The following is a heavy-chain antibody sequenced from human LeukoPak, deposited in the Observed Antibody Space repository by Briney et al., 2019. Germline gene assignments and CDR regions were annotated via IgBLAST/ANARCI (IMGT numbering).Heavy chain of an antibody. CDR2: FDPEDGET. J-gene: IGHJ6*04. Sequence: ASVKVSCKASGYTFTGYYMHWVRQAPGKGLEWMGGFDPEDGETIYAQKFQGRVTMTEDTSTDTAYMELSSLRSEDTAVYYCATYSSGLYYYYGMDVWGKGTTVTVSS. V-gene: IGHV1-24*01. CDR3: ATYSSGLYYYYGMDV. CDR1: GYTFTGYY. D-gene: IGHD6-19*01.